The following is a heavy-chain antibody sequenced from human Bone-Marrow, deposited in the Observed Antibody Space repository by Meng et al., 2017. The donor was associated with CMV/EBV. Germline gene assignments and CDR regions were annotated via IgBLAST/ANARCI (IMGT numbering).Heavy chain of an antibody. CDR1: GFTFSRYW. CDR3: ASNSGRLSRFDP. CDR2: IKEDGSER. V-gene: IGHV3-7*01. D-gene: IGHD6-19*01. Sequence: GGSLRLSCAASGFTFSRYWMSWVHQAPGKGLEWVANIKEDGSERYYVDSVKGRFTISRDNAKNSLYLQMNSLRAEDTAVYYCASNSGRLSRFDPWGQGNLVTVSS. J-gene: IGHJ5*02.